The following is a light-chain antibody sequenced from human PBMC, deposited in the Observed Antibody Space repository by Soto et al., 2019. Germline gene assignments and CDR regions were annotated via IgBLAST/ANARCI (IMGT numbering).Light chain of an antibody. CDR3: SSYTGSSTYVV. Sequence: QSALTQPASVSGSPGQSITISCTGTSSDVGGYNYVSWYQQHPGKAPKLMIYDVSNRPSGVSNRFSGSKSGNTASLTISGLQAEDEADYYCSSYTGSSTYVVFGGGTKLNVL. V-gene: IGLV2-14*01. J-gene: IGLJ2*01. CDR2: DVS. CDR1: SSDVGGYNY.